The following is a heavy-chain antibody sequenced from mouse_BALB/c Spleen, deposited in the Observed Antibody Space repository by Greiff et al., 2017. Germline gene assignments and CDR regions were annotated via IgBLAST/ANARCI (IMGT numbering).Heavy chain of an antibody. J-gene: IGHJ2*01. CDR3: ATGTYYGYYFDY. CDR1: GFSLTSYG. D-gene: IGHD1-2*01. V-gene: IGHV2-9*02. Sequence: VQVVESGPGLVAPSQSLSITCTVSGFSLTSYGVHWVRQPPGKGLEWLGVIWAGGSTNYNSALMSRLSISKDNSKSQVFLKMNSLQTDDTAMYYCATGTYYGYYFDYWGQGTTLTVSS. CDR2: IWAGGST.